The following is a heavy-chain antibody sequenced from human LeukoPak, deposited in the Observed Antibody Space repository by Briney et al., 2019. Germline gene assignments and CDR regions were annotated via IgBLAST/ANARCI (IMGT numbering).Heavy chain of an antibody. CDR2: IKQDGSEK. CDR3: ALHHYYDSEGASDMDL. Sequence: GGSLRLSCAASEFTFITYSMSWVRQAPGKGLEWVADIKQDGSEKYYVDSVKGRFTISRDNAKNSLYLQMNSLRAEDTAIYYCALHHYYDSEGASDMDLWGKGTTVTISS. CDR1: EFTFITYS. D-gene: IGHD3-10*01. J-gene: IGHJ6*03. V-gene: IGHV3-7*01.